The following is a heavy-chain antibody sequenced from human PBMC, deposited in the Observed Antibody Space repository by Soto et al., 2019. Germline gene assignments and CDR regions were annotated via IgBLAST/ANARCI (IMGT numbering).Heavy chain of an antibody. CDR3: ARTTVTASYYYMDV. Sequence: QVQLVQSGAEVKQPGASVKVSCKASGYTFTNYGFTWVRQAPGQGLEWMVGISTYNGNTTYAQKVQGRLTMTTDTPTCTDKMERTSLRSDDTAVYYCARTTVTASYYYMDVWGKGTTVTVSS. CDR2: ISTYNGNT. J-gene: IGHJ6*03. CDR1: GYTFTNYG. D-gene: IGHD4-17*01. V-gene: IGHV1-18*01.